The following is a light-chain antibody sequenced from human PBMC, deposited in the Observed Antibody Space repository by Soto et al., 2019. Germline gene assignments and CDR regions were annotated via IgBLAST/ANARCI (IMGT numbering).Light chain of an antibody. CDR3: NSYTSTSPPYV. V-gene: IGLV2-14*01. Sequence: QSALTQPASVSGSAGQSISISCTGTSSDIGRYNFVYWYQQRPGQAPKLLIFDVSHRPSGISDRFSGSKSCYTASLTIDGLQADDEADYYCNSYTSTSPPYVFVTGTKLTVL. CDR1: SSDIGRYNF. CDR2: DVS. J-gene: IGLJ1*01.